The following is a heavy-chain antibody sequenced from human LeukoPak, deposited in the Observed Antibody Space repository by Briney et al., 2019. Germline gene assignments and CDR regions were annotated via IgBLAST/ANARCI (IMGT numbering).Heavy chain of an antibody. V-gene: IGHV3-30-3*01. CDR1: GFTFSDHY. CDR2: ISYDGSNK. Sequence: GGSLRLSCAASGFTFSDHYMDWVRQAPGKGLEWVAVISYDGSNKYYADSVKGRLTISRDNSKNTLYLQMNSLRAEDTAVYYCARGGVIKWGQGALVTASS. D-gene: IGHD3-16*02. J-gene: IGHJ4*02. CDR3: ARGGVIK.